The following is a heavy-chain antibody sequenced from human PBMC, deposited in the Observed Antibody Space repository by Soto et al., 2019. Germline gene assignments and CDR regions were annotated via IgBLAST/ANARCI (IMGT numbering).Heavy chain of an antibody. J-gene: IGHJ6*02. V-gene: IGHV1-18*01. CDR1: GYTFTSYG. CDR2: ISAYNGNT. D-gene: IGHD5-12*01. CDR3: AGDREVATIYYYYGMDV. Sequence: QVQLVQSGAEVKKPGASVKVSCKASGYTFTSYGISWVRQAPGQGLEWMGWISAYNGNTNYAQKLQGRVTKTTDTTTSKGYMELRSLRSDDTAVYYCAGDREVATIYYYYGMDVWGQGTTVTVSS.